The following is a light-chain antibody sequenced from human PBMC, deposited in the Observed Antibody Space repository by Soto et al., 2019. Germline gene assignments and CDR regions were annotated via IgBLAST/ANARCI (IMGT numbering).Light chain of an antibody. J-gene: IGKJ1*01. V-gene: IGKV3-20*01. CDR1: QSVANNY. Sequence: EIVLTHSPGTLSLSPGERATLSCRASQSVANNYLAWYQQKPGQAPRLVIYGASSRATGIPDRISASGSGTDFTLTINRLEPEDFAVYYCQQYSESPLTFGQGTKVEIK. CDR2: GAS. CDR3: QQYSESPLT.